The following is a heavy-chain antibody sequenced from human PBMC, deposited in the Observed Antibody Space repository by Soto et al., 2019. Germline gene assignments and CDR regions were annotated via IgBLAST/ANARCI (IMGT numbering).Heavy chain of an antibody. J-gene: IGHJ4*02. Sequence: GGSLRLSCAASGFTFSSYWMHWVRQAPGEGLVWVSRINFDGSSTTYADSVTGRFTISRDNARSTLYLQMNSLRAEDTAVYFCAGDGIAVAGTGNFDYWGQGTLVTVSS. CDR2: INFDGSST. V-gene: IGHV3-74*01. CDR3: AGDGIAVAGTGNFDY. D-gene: IGHD6-19*01. CDR1: GFTFSSYW.